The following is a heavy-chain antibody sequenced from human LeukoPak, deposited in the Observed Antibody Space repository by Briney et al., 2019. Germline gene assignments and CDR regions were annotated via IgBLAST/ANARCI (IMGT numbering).Heavy chain of an antibody. V-gene: IGHV3-21*01. CDR1: GFTFSSYS. J-gene: IGHJ4*02. CDR3: ARVEVTMVRGAYDY. D-gene: IGHD3-10*01. CDR2: ISSSSSYI. Sequence: GGSLRLSCAASGFTFSSYSMNWVRQAPGKGLEWVSSISSSSSYINYADSVKGRFTISRDNAKNSLYLQMNSLRAEDTAVYYCARVEVTMVRGAYDYWGQGTLVTVSS.